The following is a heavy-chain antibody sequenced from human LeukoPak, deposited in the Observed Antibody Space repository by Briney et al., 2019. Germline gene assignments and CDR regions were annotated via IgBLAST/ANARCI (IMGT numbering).Heavy chain of an antibody. CDR2: FQTSDNT. Sequence: PSETLSLTCTVSGGSITNYYWSWIRQPAGKGLEWIGRFQTSDNTNYNPSLKSRVTMSVDTSKNQFSLTLTSVTAADTAVYYCAREVSRDAGARYFDLWGRGNPVTASS. J-gene: IGHJ2*01. D-gene: IGHD1-1*01. CDR3: AREVSRDAGARYFDL. V-gene: IGHV4-4*07. CDR1: GGSITNYY.